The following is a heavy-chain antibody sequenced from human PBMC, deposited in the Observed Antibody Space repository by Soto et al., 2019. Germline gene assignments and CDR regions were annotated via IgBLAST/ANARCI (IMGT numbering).Heavy chain of an antibody. V-gene: IGHV1-18*01. D-gene: IGHD6-19*01. Sequence: QVQLVQSGADVKKPGASVKVSCKASGYNFTSYGISWVRQAHGQGLEWMGWISPHNDRTKYARRFQDRVTMTTETPTSTVYMELGSLRADDTAVYYCARDLYYSSGRYFDHDAFDIWGLGTVVTVSS. CDR2: ISPHNDRT. CDR3: ARDLYYSSGRYFDHDAFDI. CDR1: GYNFTSYG. J-gene: IGHJ3*02.